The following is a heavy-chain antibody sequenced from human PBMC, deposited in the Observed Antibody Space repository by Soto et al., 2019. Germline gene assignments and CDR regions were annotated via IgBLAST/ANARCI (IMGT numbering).Heavy chain of an antibody. CDR2: ISSSSSYI. CDR1: GFAFSSYS. V-gene: IGHV3-21*01. Sequence: GGSLRLSCAASGFAFSSYSMNWVRQAPGKGLEWVSSISSSSSYIYYADSVKGRFTISRDNAKNSLYLQMNSLRAEDTAVYYCARDHANPYDILTSYYTNYYYYGMDVWGQGTTVTVSS. CDR3: ARDHANPYDILTSYYTNYYYYGMDV. J-gene: IGHJ6*02. D-gene: IGHD3-9*01.